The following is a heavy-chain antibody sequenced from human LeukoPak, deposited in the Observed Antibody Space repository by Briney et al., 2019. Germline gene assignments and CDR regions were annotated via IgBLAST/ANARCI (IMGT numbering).Heavy chain of an antibody. CDR3: ARDTRTMVRGVIILDYYYYYMDV. CDR2: IKQDGSEK. D-gene: IGHD3-10*01. J-gene: IGHJ6*03. V-gene: IGHV3-7*01. CDR1: EFTFSSYW. Sequence: PGGSLRLSCAVSEFTFSSYWMSWVRQAPGKGLEWVANIKQDGSEKYYVDSVKGRFTISRDNAKNSLYLQMNSLRAEDTAVYYCARDTRTMVRGVIILDYYYYYMDVWGKGTTVTVSS.